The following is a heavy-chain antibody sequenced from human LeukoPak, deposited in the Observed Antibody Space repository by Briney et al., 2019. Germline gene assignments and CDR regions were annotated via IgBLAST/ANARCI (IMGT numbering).Heavy chain of an antibody. CDR1: GGSITSGTYY. V-gene: IGHV4-61*02. Sequence: SETLSLTCTVSGGSITSGTYYWSWIRQPAGMGLEWIGLIYASGTTDYNPSLKSRVTMSVDTSKNEFSLSLTSVTAADTAAYYCARGGYNYGYVSWGQGILVTVSS. J-gene: IGHJ5*02. CDR3: ARGGYNYGYVS. D-gene: IGHD5-18*01. CDR2: IYASGTT.